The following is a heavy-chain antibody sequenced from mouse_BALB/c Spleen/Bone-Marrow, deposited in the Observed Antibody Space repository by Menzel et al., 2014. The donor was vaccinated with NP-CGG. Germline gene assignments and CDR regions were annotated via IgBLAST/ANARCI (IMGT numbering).Heavy chain of an antibody. Sequence: VKLMESRAELARPGASVKMPCKASGYTFTSYTMHWVKQRPGQGLEWIGYINPSSGYTNYNQKFKDKATLTADKSSSTAYMQLSSLTSEDSAVYYCARSLRWYFDVWGAGTTVAVSS. D-gene: IGHD1-1*01. CDR2: INPSSGYT. V-gene: IGHV1-4*01. CDR3: ARSLRWYFDV. J-gene: IGHJ1*01. CDR1: GYTFTSYT.